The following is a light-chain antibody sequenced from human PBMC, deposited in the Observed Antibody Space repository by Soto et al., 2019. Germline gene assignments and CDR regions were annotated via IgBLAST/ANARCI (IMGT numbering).Light chain of an antibody. CDR3: QDYGSSRT. Sequence: DIQMTQSPSTLSASVGDRVTITCRASRSIGSWLAWYQQKPGKAPNLLIYDASSLKSGVPSRFSGSGSGTEFTLTISRLEPEDFAVYYCQDYGSSRTFGQGTKVDIK. J-gene: IGKJ1*01. CDR1: RSIGSW. CDR2: DAS. V-gene: IGKV1-5*01.